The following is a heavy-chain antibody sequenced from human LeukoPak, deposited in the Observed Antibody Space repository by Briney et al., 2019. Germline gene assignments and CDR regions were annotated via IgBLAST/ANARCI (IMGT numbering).Heavy chain of an antibody. V-gene: IGHV4-59*11. CDR3: ARSYSGYDYTWFDP. Sequence: SETLSLTCSVSGGSISSHYWSWIRQTPGKGLEWIGYIHYSGSTTYNPSLKSRVTISVDTSKNQFSLKLSSVTAADTAVYYCARSYSGYDYTWFDPWGQGTLVTVSS. CDR2: IHYSGST. D-gene: IGHD5-12*01. CDR1: GGSISSHY. J-gene: IGHJ5*02.